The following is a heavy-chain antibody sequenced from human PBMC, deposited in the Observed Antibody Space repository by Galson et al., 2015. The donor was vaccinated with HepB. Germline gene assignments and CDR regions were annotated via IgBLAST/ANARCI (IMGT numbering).Heavy chain of an antibody. CDR2: ISYDGSNK. CDR3: ARDSTLEGSRGGMDV. CDR1: GFTFSSYA. V-gene: IGHV3-30-3*01. D-gene: IGHD2/OR15-2a*01. Sequence: SLRLSCAASGFTFSSYAMHWVRQAPGKGLEWVAVISYDGSNKYYADSVKGRFTISRDNSKNTLYLQMNSLRAEDTAVYYCARDSTLEGSRGGMDVWGQGTTVTVSS. J-gene: IGHJ6*02.